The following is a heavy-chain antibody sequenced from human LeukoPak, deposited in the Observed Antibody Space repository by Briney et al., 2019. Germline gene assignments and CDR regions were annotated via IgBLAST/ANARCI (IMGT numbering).Heavy chain of an antibody. CDR2: LYYNGNT. D-gene: IGHD4-23*01. J-gene: IGHJ6*03. V-gene: IGHV4-39*02. Sequence: PSETLSLTCTVSGGSFSNNYNWDWIRQPPGKGLEWIGSLYYNGNTYYNPSLKSRLTISVDTSKSHFSLQLRSVTAGDTAVYFCTRSSDFGGYYFYYYMDVWGKGTTVSVSS. CDR3: TRSSDFGGYYFYYYMDV. CDR1: GGSFSNNYN.